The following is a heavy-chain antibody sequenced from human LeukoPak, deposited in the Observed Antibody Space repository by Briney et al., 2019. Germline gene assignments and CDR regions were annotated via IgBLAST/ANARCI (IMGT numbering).Heavy chain of an antibody. J-gene: IGHJ4*02. CDR1: GFTFSSYC. V-gene: IGHV3-74*01. D-gene: IGHD5-18*01. CDR2: VSCDGSTT. CDR3: TRSGYSYGPDH. Sequence: GGSLRLSCAASGFTFSSYCMHWVRHAPGKGLVWVSRVSCDGSTTTYADSVKGRFTISRDNAKNTLYLPMNSLRAEDTAVYYCTRSGYSYGPDHRGQGTLVTVSS.